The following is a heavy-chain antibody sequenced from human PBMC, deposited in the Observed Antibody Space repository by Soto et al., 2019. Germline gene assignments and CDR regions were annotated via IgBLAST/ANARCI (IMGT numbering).Heavy chain of an antibody. Sequence: GASVKVSCKASGYTFTGYYMHWVRQAPGQGLEGMGWINPNSGGTNYAQKFQGRVTMTRDTSISTAYMELSRLRSDDTAVYYCARGDSSTWIQLWLTKIDYWGQGTLVTAPQ. CDR1: GYTFTGYY. CDR3: ARGDSSTWIQLWLTKIDY. D-gene: IGHD5-18*01. V-gene: IGHV1-2*02. CDR2: INPNSGGT. J-gene: IGHJ4*02.